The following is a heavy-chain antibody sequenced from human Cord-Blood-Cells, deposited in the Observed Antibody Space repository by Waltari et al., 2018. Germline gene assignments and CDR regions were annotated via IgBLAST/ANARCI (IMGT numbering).Heavy chain of an antibody. J-gene: IGHJ4*02. V-gene: IGHV3-30-3*01. CDR2: ISYDGSNK. CDR3: ARDVTTVTFDY. D-gene: IGHD4-17*01. CDR1: GFTFSSYA. Sequence: QVQLVESGGGVVQPGRSLRLSCEASGFTFSSYAMHWVRPAPGKGLEWVAVISYDGSNKYYADSVKGRFTISRDNSKNTLYLQMNSLRAEDTAVYYCARDVTTVTFDYWGQGTLVTVSS.